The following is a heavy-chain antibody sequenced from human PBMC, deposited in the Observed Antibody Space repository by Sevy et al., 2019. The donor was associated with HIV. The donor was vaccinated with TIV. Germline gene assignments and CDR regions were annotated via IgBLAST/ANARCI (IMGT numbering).Heavy chain of an antibody. CDR1: GYSMSSNYY. Sequence: SETLSLTCAVSGYSMSSNYYWGWIRQPPGKGLEWIGTISHSGSTYYNPSLKSRVTISLDTSKSQFSLKLSSVTAADTAVYYCVKSRISSSYDAFDIWGQGTMVTVSS. CDR3: VKSRISSSYDAFDI. CDR2: ISHSGST. D-gene: IGHD3-22*01. J-gene: IGHJ3*02. V-gene: IGHV4-38-2*01.